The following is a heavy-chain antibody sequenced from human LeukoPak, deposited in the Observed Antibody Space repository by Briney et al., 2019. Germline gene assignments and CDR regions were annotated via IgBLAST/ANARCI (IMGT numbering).Heavy chain of an antibody. V-gene: IGHV3-30-3*01. CDR1: GFTFSSYA. D-gene: IGHD6-19*01. CDR3: AREWVIDSSGWSNRRDYYYGMDV. CDR2: ISYDGSNK. Sequence: GGSLRLSCAASGFTFSSYAMHWVRQAPGKGLEWVAVISYDGSNKYYADSVKGRFTISRDNSKNTLYLQMNSLRAEDTAVYYCAREWVIDSSGWSNRRDYYYGMDVWGQGTPVTVSS. J-gene: IGHJ6*02.